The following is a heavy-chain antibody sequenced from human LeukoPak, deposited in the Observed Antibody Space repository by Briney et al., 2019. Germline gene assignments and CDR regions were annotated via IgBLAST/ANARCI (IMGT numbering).Heavy chain of an antibody. CDR3: ARAYSERYGLGYYYMDV. CDR2: ISGSGGDT. D-gene: IGHD1-26*01. Sequence: GGSLRLSCAASGFTFSSYEMNWVRQAPGKGLEWVSYISGSGGDTNYADSVKGRFTISRDNSKNTLYLQMNSLRAEDTAVYYCARAYSERYGLGYYYMDVWGKGTTVTISS. V-gene: IGHV3-48*03. CDR1: GFTFSSYE. J-gene: IGHJ6*03.